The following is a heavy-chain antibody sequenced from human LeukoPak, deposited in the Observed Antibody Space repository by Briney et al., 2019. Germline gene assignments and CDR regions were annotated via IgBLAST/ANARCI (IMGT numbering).Heavy chain of an antibody. J-gene: IGHJ5*02. Sequence: ASVKVSCKASGYTFTGQYIHWVRQAPGQGLECMGWINPDSGGTNYAQKFQGRVTMTRDTSISTAYMELSRLRSDDTAVYYCARGLRGYSGHHLPWGQGTLVTVSS. CDR2: INPDSGGT. D-gene: IGHD5-12*01. CDR3: ARGLRGYSGHHLP. V-gene: IGHV1-2*02. CDR1: GYTFTGQY.